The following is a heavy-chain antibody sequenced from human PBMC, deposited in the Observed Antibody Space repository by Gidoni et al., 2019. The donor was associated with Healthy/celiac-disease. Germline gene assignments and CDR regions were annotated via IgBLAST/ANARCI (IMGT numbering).Heavy chain of an antibody. Sequence: EVQLVESGGGLVQPGGSLKLSCAASGFTFSGSAMHWVRQASGKGLEWVGRIRSKANSYATAYAASVKGRFTISRDDSKNTAYLQMNSLKTEDTAVYYCTRPPSYDSSGYYFYYGMDVWGQGTTVTVSS. D-gene: IGHD3-22*01. CDR2: IRSKANSYAT. CDR1: GFTFSGSA. CDR3: TRPPSYDSSGYYFYYGMDV. J-gene: IGHJ6*02. V-gene: IGHV3-73*02.